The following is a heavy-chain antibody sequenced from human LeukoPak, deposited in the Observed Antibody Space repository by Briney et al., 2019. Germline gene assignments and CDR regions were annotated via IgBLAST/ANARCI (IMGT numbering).Heavy chain of an antibody. CDR2: IIPIFGTA. D-gene: IGHD3-22*01. V-gene: IGHV1-69*13. J-gene: IGHJ4*02. Sequence: ASVTVSCKASGGTFSSYAISWVRQAPGQGLEWMGGIIPIFGTANYAQKFQGRVTITADESTSTAYMELSSLRSEDTAVYYCARRGYYYDSSGYSHLPDYWGQGTLVTVSA. CDR3: ARRGYYYDSSGYSHLPDY. CDR1: GGTFSSYA.